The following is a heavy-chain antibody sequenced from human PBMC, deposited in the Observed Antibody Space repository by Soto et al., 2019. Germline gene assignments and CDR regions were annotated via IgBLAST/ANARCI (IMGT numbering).Heavy chain of an antibody. J-gene: IGHJ4*02. D-gene: IGHD1-20*01. V-gene: IGHV1-69*02. CDR3: SRGGYNWNDDY. CDR2: IIPILGIA. CDR1: GGTFSSYT. Sequence: QVQLVQSGAEVKKPGSSVKVSCKASGGTFSSYTISWVRQAPGQGLEWMGRIIPILGIANYAQKFQGRVTXTXXKSTSTAYMELSSLRSEDTAVYYCSRGGYNWNDDYWGQGTLVTVSS.